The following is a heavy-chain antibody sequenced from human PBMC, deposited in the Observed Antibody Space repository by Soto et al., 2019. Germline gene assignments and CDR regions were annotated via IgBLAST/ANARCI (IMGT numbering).Heavy chain of an antibody. CDR2: ITPSSGST. CDR1: GYTFTTYY. V-gene: IGHV1-46*01. CDR3: ARAVSTTTAPIDY. J-gene: IGHJ4*02. D-gene: IGHD4-17*01. Sequence: QVQLVQSGAEVKNPGASVKISGKASGYTFTTYYMHWLRQARGQGLEWMGIITPSSGSTRYEQKFQDRVTMTRDTSTSTVYMELGSLRSEDTAVYYCARAVSTTTAPIDYWGQGTLVTVSS.